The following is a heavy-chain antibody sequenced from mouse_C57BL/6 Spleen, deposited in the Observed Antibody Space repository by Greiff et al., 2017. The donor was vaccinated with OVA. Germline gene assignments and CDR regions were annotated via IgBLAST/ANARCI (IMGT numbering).Heavy chain of an antibody. CDR2: IDPETGGT. CDR1: GYTFTDYE. V-gene: IGHV1-15*01. Sequence: VQLQQSGAELVRPGASVTLSCKASGYTFTDYEMHWVKQTPVHGLEWIGAIDPETGGTAYNQKFKGKAILTADKSSSTAYMELRSLTSEDSAGEYWTRCLPCYWYFDVWGTGTTVTVSS. D-gene: IGHD6-1*01. J-gene: IGHJ1*03. CDR3: TRCLPCYWYFDV.